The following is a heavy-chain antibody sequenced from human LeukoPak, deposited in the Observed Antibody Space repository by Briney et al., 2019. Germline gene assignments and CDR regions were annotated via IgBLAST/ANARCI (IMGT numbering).Heavy chain of an antibody. CDR1: GFTLGNYG. Sequence: GGSLRLSCTASGFTLGNYGTHWVRQAPGKGLEWVSFMRNDGSDKKYADSVKGRFTISRDNSKNTLYLQMNNLRAEDTAVYYCAVSDDSDVWSGYWGQGALVTVSS. CDR3: AVSDDSDVWSGY. D-gene: IGHD3-3*01. CDR2: MRNDGSDK. J-gene: IGHJ4*02. V-gene: IGHV3-30*02.